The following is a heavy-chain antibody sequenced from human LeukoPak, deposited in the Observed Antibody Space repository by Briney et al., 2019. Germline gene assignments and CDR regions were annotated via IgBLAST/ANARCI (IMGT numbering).Heavy chain of an antibody. V-gene: IGHV4-34*01. CDR2: INHSGST. J-gene: IGHJ4*02. CDR3: ARGNYYYGSGSYYRLDY. Sequence: SETLSLTCTVSGGSISGYYWSWIRQPPGKGLEWIGEINHSGSTNYNPSLKSRVTISVDTSKNQFSLKLSSVTAADTAVYYCARGNYYYGSGSYYRLDYWGQGTLVTVSS. CDR1: GGSISGYY. D-gene: IGHD3-10*01.